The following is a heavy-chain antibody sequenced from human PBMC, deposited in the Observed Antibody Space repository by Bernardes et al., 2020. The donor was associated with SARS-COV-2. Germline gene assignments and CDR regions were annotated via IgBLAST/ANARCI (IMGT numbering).Heavy chain of an antibody. CDR2: ISAYNGNT. Sequence: ASVKVSCKASGYTFTSYGISWVRQAPGQGLEWMGWISAYNGNTNYAQKLQGRVTMTTDTSTSTAYMELRSLRSDDMAVYYCARVSGDSSGYSYYYYGMDVWGQGTTVTVSS. D-gene: IGHD3-22*01. J-gene: IGHJ6*02. CDR3: ARVSGDSSGYSYYYYGMDV. CDR1: GYTFTSYG. V-gene: IGHV1-18*03.